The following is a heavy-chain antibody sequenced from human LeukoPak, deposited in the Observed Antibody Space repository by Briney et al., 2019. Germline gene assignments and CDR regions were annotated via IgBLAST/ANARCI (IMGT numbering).Heavy chain of an antibody. CDR2: IYYSGST. D-gene: IGHD3-10*01. J-gene: IGHJ4*02. CDR1: GGSISSSGYY. Sequence: PSETLSLTCTVSGGSISSSGYYWGWIHQPPGKGLEWIGTIYYSGSTYYNPSLSSRVTMSVDTSKNQFSLKLSSVTAADTAVYYCARTGNTAVPPYFDYWGQGALVTVSS. CDR3: ARTGNTAVPPYFDY. V-gene: IGHV4-39*01.